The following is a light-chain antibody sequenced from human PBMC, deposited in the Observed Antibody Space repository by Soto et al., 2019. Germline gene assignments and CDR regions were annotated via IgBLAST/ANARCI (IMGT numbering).Light chain of an antibody. V-gene: IGKV1-39*01. Sequence: DIQMTQSPSSLSASVGERVTITCRASQSISSYLNWYQQKPGKAPKLLIYAASSLQSGVPSRFSGSGSGTDFTLTISSLQPEDFATYYCQQSYSTTWTFGQGTKVEFK. CDR3: QQSYSTTWT. CDR1: QSISSY. CDR2: AAS. J-gene: IGKJ1*01.